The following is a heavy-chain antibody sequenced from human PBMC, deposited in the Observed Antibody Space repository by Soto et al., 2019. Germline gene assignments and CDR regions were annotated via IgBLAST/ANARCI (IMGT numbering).Heavy chain of an antibody. D-gene: IGHD6-13*01. CDR1: GYTFTGYY. V-gene: IGHV1-2*04. CDR2: INPNSGGT. Sequence: ASVKVSCKASGYTFTGYYMHWVRQAPGQGLEWMGWINPNSGGTNYAQKFQGWVTVTRDTSISTAYMELSRLRSDDTAVYYCARGDAAGYSSSWSAFDIWGQGTMVTVSS. CDR3: ARGDAAGYSSSWSAFDI. J-gene: IGHJ3*02.